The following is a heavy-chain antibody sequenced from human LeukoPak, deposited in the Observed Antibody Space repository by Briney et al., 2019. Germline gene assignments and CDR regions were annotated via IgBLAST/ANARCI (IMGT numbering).Heavy chain of an antibody. CDR2: IYYSGST. CDR1: GGSISSYY. V-gene: IGHV4-59*01. D-gene: IGHD3-16*01. CDR3: ARLALGYFDY. Sequence: SETLSLTCTVSGGSISSYYWSWIRQPPGEGLEWIGYIYYSGSTNYNPSLKSRVTISVDTSKNQFPLKLSSVTAADTAVYYCARLALGYFDYWGQGTLVTVSS. J-gene: IGHJ4*02.